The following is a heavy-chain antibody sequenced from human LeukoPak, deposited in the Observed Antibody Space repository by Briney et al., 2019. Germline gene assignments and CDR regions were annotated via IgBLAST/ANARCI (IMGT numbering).Heavy chain of an antibody. CDR3: ARDGPNYGDYVLTRFEYYYYYMDV. D-gene: IGHD4-17*01. Sequence: ASVKVSCKASGYTFTSYYMHWVRQAPGQGLEWMGIINPSGGSTSYAQKFQGRVTMTRDMSTSTVYMELSSLRSEDTAVYYCARDGPNYGDYVLTRFEYYYYYMDVWGKGTTVTVSS. CDR1: GYTFTSYY. CDR2: INPSGGST. J-gene: IGHJ6*03. V-gene: IGHV1-46*01.